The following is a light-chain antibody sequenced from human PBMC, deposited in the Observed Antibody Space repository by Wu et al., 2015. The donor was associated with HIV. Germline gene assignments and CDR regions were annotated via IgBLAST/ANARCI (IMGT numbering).Light chain of an antibody. V-gene: IGKV3-15*01. J-gene: IGKJ4*01. CDR1: QSVSSK. Sequence: EIVMTQFPATLSVSPGERATLSCRASQSVSSKLAWYQQKPGQTPRLLIYGASTRAAGIPARFRGSGSGTEFTLTISSLQSEDFAVYYCQQYNNWPPLTFGGGTKVEIK. CDR3: QQYNNWPPLT. CDR2: GAS.